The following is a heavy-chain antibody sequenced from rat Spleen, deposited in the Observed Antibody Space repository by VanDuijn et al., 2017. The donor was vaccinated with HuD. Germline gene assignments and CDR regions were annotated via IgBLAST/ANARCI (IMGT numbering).Heavy chain of an antibody. CDR2: IRYDGSGT. CDR1: GFSFSNYD. Sequence: EVQLVESGGGLVQPGRSMKLSCAASGFSFSNYDMAWVRQAPKKGLEWVATIRYDGSGTNCRDSVKGRFTISRDNTQSTLYLKMDDLRSEDTATYYCARLEVYGSYFDYWGQGVMVTVSS. D-gene: IGHD1-3*01. V-gene: IGHV5-7*01. J-gene: IGHJ2*01. CDR3: ARLEVYGSYFDY.